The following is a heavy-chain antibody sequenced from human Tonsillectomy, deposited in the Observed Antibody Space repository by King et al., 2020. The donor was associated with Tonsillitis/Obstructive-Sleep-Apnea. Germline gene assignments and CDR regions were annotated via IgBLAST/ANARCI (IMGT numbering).Heavy chain of an antibody. CDR2: IKEDGGEK. D-gene: IGHD3-10*01. V-gene: IGHV3-7*03. J-gene: IGHJ3*02. CDR3: AREPRVVRIFDAFDI. CDR1: GFTFSGYW. Sequence: QLVQSGGGLVQPGGSLRLSCAASGFTFSGYWMSWVRQTPGKGLEWVANIKEDGGEKHYVDSVKGRFTISRDNAKNSVSLQMNSLRAEDTAIYYCAREPRVVRIFDAFDIWGQGTMVTVSS.